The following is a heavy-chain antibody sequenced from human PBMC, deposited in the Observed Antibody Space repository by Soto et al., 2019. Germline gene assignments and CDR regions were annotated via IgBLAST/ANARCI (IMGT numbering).Heavy chain of an antibody. J-gene: IGHJ5*02. CDR2: VYYSGSS. Sequence: ALSLTCTVSGDSISGGASFWSWIRQPPGKGPEWIANVYYSGSSYYNPSLKSRLTISVDTTKNQFSLQLKSMTAADTAVYYCAKLSCTSSTCYFPGWFDPWGQGTLVTVSS. CDR1: GDSISGGASF. V-gene: IGHV4-31*03. D-gene: IGHD2-2*01. CDR3: AKLSCTSSTCYFPGWFDP.